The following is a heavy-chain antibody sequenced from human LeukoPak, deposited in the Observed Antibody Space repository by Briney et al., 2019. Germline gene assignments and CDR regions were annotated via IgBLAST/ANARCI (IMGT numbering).Heavy chain of an antibody. V-gene: IGHV1-18*01. D-gene: IGHD6-6*01. CDR1: GYTFTSYG. CDR2: ISAYNGNT. CDR3: AREYSSSSGDYYFDY. J-gene: IGHJ4*02. Sequence: ASVKVSCKASGYTFTSYGISWVRQAPGQGLEWMGWISAYNGNTNYAQKLQGRVTMTTDTSTSTAYMELRSLRSDDTAVYYCAREYSSSSGDYYFDYWGQGTLVTVSS.